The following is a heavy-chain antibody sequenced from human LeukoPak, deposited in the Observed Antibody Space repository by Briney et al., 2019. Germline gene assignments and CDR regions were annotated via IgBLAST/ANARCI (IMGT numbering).Heavy chain of an antibody. CDR3: ARVDLRAAYFDY. Sequence: PSETLSLTCTVSGGSISSYYWSWIRQPAGKGLEWVGRIYTSGSTGYNPSLKSRVTMSVDTSKNQFSLKLSSVTAADTAVYYCARVDLRAAYFDYWGQGTLVTVSS. CDR2: IYTSGST. D-gene: IGHD2-15*01. J-gene: IGHJ4*02. V-gene: IGHV4-4*07. CDR1: GGSISSYY.